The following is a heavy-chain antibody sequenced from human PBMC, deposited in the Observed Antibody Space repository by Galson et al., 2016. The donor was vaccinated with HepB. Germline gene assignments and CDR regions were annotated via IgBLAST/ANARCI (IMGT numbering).Heavy chain of an antibody. J-gene: IGHJ6*03. CDR3: ARGAETASGYYYMDV. CDR1: GGSISSHC. Sequence: SETLSLTCTVSGGSISSHCWSWIRQPPGKGLEWIGYIYYSGSTNYNPSLKSRVTISVDTSKNQFSLKLNSVTAADTAVYYCARGAETASGYYYMDVWGKGTTVTVSS. D-gene: IGHD2-21*02. V-gene: IGHV4-59*11. CDR2: IYYSGST.